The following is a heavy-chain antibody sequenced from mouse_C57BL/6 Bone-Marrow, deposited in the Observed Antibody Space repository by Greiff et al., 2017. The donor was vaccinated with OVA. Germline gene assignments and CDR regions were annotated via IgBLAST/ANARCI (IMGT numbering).Heavy chain of an antibody. CDR1: GYTFTSYW. Sequence: VQLQQPGAELVRPGTSVKLSCKASGYTFTSYWMHWVKQRPGQGLEWIGVIDPSASYTNYNQKFKGKATLTVDTSSSTAYMQLSSLTSEDSAVSYCDRLRRASWGQGTLVTVSA. CDR3: DRLRRAS. D-gene: IGHD3-1*01. CDR2: IDPSASYT. J-gene: IGHJ3*01. V-gene: IGHV1-59*01.